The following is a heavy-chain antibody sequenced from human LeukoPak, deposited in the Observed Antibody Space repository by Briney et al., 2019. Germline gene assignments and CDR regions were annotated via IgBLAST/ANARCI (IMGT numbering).Heavy chain of an antibody. CDR1: GYTFTGYY. D-gene: IGHD1-26*01. Sequence: GASVKVSCKASGYTFTGYYMHWVRQAPGQGLEWMGWISAYNGNTNYAQKLQGRVTMTTDTSTSTAYMELRSLRSDDTAVYYCARDSGSYYGSDYWGQGTLVTVSS. J-gene: IGHJ4*02. V-gene: IGHV1-18*04. CDR2: ISAYNGNT. CDR3: ARDSGSYYGSDY.